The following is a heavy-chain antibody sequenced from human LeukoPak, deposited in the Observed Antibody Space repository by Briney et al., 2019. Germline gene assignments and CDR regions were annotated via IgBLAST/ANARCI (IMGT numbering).Heavy chain of an antibody. J-gene: IGHJ6*03. Sequence: ASVKVFCKASGYTFTSYGISWVRQAPGQGLEWMGWISAYNGNTNYAQKLQGRVTMTTHTSTSTAYVELRSRRSDDTAVYYCARDAWAYDFWSGYSSFGYYYYYMDLWGKGTTVTVSS. CDR2: ISAYNGNT. CDR1: GYTFTSYG. CDR3: ARDAWAYDFWSGYSSFGYYYYYMDL. D-gene: IGHD3-3*01. V-gene: IGHV1-18*01.